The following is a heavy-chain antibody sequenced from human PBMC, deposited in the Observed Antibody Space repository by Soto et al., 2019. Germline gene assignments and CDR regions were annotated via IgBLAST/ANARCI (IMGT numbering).Heavy chain of an antibody. V-gene: IGHV3-23*01. CDR1: GFTFSSYA. CDR3: ARRGPGTYFDY. D-gene: IGHD6-13*01. J-gene: IGHJ4*02. CDR2: ISGSGGST. Sequence: EVQLLDSGGGLVQPGGSLRLSCAASGFTFSSYAMNWVRQAPGKGLEWVSVISGSGGSTYYAESVKGRFTISRDNSKNTLYLQMNSLRAEDTAVYYCARRGPGTYFDYWGQGTLVTVSS.